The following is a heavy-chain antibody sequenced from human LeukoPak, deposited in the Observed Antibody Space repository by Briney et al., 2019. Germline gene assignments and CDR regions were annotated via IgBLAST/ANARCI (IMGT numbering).Heavy chain of an antibody. D-gene: IGHD3-3*01. V-gene: IGHV3-7*03. J-gene: IGHJ4*02. CDR1: AFIFSGHW. Sequence: GGSLRLSCEGSAFIFSGHWMNWVRQAPGKGLEWVANIKLDGSEKNYVDSVKGRFTISRDNTKNSLYLQMNSLRVEDTAVFYCARDQYDTWSRRGNFDSWGQGTLVIVSS. CDR2: IKLDGSEK. CDR3: ARDQYDTWSRRGNFDS.